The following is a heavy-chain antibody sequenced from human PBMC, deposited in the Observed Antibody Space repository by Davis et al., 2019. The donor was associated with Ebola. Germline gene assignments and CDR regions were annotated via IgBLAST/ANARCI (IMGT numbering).Heavy chain of an antibody. D-gene: IGHD1-20*01. Sequence: GESLKISCAASGFTFSSYWMSWVRQAPGKGLKWVANIKQDGSEKYYVDSVKGRFTISRDSAKDSLYLHMDSLRDDDTAVYYCARVYNWGFDFWGQGTLVTVSS. CDR2: IKQDGSEK. CDR1: GFTFSSYW. J-gene: IGHJ4*02. V-gene: IGHV3-7*01. CDR3: ARVYNWGFDF.